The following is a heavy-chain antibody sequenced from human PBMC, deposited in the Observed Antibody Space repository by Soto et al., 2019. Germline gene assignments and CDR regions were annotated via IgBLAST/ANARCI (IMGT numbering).Heavy chain of an antibody. CDR1: GYTFTGYY. Sequence: QVQLVQSGAEVKKPGASVKVSCKASGYTFTGYYMHWVRQAPGQGLEWMGWINPNSGGTNYAQKFQGWVTMTRDTSISTAYMERSRLRSDDTAVYYCARGADYDFWGGPADAFDIWGQGTMVTVSS. CDR3: ARGADYDFWGGPADAFDI. CDR2: INPNSGGT. J-gene: IGHJ3*02. D-gene: IGHD3-3*01. V-gene: IGHV1-2*04.